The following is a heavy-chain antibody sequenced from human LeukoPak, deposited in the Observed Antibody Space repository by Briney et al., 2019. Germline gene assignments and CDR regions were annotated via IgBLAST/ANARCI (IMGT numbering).Heavy chain of an antibody. V-gene: IGHV1-69*05. CDR3: ARGPTYYYDSSGYQYFDY. CDR2: IIPIFGTA. Sequence: ASVKGSCKASGGTFSSYAISWVRQAPGQGLEWMGGIIPIFGTANHAQKFQGRVTITTDESTSTAYMELSSLRSEDTAVYYCARGPTYYYDSSGYQYFDYWGQGTLVTVSS. D-gene: IGHD3-22*01. CDR1: GGTFSSYA. J-gene: IGHJ4*02.